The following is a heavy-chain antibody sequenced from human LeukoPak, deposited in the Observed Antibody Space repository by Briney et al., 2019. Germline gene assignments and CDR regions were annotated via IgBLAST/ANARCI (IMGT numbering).Heavy chain of an antibody. J-gene: IGHJ3*02. CDR2: INHSGST. D-gene: IGHD2-2*01. CDR3: AREWSIVVVPAAITSAFDI. Sequence: SETLSLTCTVSGGSISSYYWSWIRQPPGKGLEWIGEINHSGSTNYNPSLKSRVTISVDTSKNQFSLKLSSVTAADTAVYYCAREWSIVVVPAAITSAFDIWGQGTMVTVSS. CDR1: GGSISSYY. V-gene: IGHV4-34*01.